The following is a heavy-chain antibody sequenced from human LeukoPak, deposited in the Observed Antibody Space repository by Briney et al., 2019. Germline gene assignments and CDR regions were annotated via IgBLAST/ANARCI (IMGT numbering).Heavy chain of an antibody. V-gene: IGHV4-39*07. Sequence: TSETLSLTCTVSGGSISSSIYYWGWIRQPPGKGLEWIGSIYYSGSTYYNPSLKSRVTISVDTSKNQFSLKLSSVTAADTAVYYCARNSDTAMVGPSDYWGQGTLVTVSS. CDR3: ARNSDTAMVGPSDY. CDR2: IYYSGST. J-gene: IGHJ4*02. CDR1: GGSISSSIYY. D-gene: IGHD5-18*01.